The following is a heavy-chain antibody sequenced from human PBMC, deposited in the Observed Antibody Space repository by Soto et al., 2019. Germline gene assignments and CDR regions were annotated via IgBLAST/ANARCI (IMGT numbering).Heavy chain of an antibody. V-gene: IGHV3-9*01. Sequence: SLRLSCAASGFTLDDYAMHWVRQAPGKGLEWVSGISWNSGSIGYADSVKGRFTISRDNAKNSLYLQMNSLRAEDTALYYCAKDTVGWRGYYDSSRYYWAPMDVWGQGTPVTVSS. CDR1: GFTLDDYA. CDR3: AKDTVGWRGYYDSSRYYWAPMDV. CDR2: ISWNSGSI. J-gene: IGHJ6*02. D-gene: IGHD3-22*01.